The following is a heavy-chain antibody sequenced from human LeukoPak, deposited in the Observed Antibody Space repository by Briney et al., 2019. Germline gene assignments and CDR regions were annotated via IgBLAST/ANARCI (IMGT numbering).Heavy chain of an antibody. V-gene: IGHV4-30-4*07. D-gene: IGHD3-22*01. CDR2: IYYSGST. CDR3: ARVSPGGYDSSGYLARGLFDY. CDR1: GGSISSGGYS. J-gene: IGHJ4*02. Sequence: SETLSLTCAVSGGSISSGGYSWSWIRRPPGKGLEWIGYIYYSGSTYYNPSLKSRVTISVDTSKNQFSLKLSSVTAADTAVYYCARVSPGGYDSSGYLARGLFDYWGQGTLVTVSS.